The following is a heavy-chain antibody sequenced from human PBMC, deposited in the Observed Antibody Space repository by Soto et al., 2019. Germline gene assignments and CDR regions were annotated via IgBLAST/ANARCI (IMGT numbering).Heavy chain of an antibody. CDR2: IGAYNGNT. CDR3: ARDPPPPDY. CDR1: GYTFASYA. Sequence: QVQLVQSGAEVKKPGASVKVSCKASGYTFASYAISWMRQAPGQGLEWMGWIGAYNGNTNYAQKLQGRVTMTTDTSTSTASMELRSLRSDDTAVYYCARDPPPPDYWGQGTLVTVSS. J-gene: IGHJ4*02. V-gene: IGHV1-18*01.